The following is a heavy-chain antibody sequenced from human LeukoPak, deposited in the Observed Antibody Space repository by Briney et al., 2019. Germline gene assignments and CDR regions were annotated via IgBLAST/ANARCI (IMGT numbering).Heavy chain of an antibody. Sequence: PGGSLRLSCAASGFTFSSYGMHWVRQAPGKGLEWVAVISYDGSNKYYADSVKGRFTISRDNSKNTLYLQMNSLRAEDTAVYYRAKETGLLWFGELLALDYWGQGTLVTVSS. J-gene: IGHJ4*02. CDR1: GFTFSSYG. V-gene: IGHV3-30*18. CDR2: ISYDGSNK. D-gene: IGHD3-10*01. CDR3: AKETGLLWFGELLALDY.